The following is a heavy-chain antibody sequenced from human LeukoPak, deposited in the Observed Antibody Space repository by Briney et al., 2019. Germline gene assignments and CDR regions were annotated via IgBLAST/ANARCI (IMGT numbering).Heavy chain of an antibody. J-gene: IGHJ6*02. CDR2: IHPGDSDT. CDR1: GFLFTRYW. V-gene: IGHV5-51*01. CDR3: ARSPQFYGSGKGMDV. D-gene: IGHD3-10*01. Sequence: GESLKISCKVSGFLFTRYWIGWVRQMPGKGLEWMGNIHPGDSDTKYSPSFQGQITISVDKSISTAYLQWSSLKASDSAMYYCARSPQFYGSGKGMDVWGQGTTVTVSS.